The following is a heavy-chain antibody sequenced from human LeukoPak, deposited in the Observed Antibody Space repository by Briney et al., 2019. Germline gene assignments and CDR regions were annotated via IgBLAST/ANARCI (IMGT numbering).Heavy chain of an antibody. CDR2: ISLAGQT. CDR1: GGSISGTNW. V-gene: IGHV4-4*02. Sequence: SATLSLTCGVSGGSISGTNWWSWVGQPPGQGLEWIGEISLAGQTNYNPSLNGRVTMSLDKSSNQLSLNLTSVTAADTATHYCSRESGAFCPFGYWGQGTLVIVSS. CDR3: SRESGAFCPFGY. J-gene: IGHJ4*02. D-gene: IGHD1-26*01.